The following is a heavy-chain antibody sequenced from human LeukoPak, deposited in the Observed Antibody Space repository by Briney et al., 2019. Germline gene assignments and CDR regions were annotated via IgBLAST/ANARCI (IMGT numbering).Heavy chain of an antibody. V-gene: IGHV4-39*01. CDR2: MYFSGST. CDR3: ASTLLGSCSGGSCPLVP. CDR1: GGSISSSSYF. D-gene: IGHD2-15*01. Sequence: SETLSLTCTVSGGSISSSSYFWGWIRQPPGKGLQWIVSMYFSGSTYYNPSLKSRVTIYVDTSKNQFSLKLSSVTAADTAVYYCASTLLGSCSGGSCPLVPWGQGTLVTVSS. J-gene: IGHJ5*02.